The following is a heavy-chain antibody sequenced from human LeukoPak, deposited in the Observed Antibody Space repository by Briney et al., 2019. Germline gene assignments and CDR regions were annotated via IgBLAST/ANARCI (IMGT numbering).Heavy chain of an antibody. CDR3: AASGKENYFGPSTYYYYSQY. D-gene: IGHD3-22*01. CDR2: INTKSGNP. CDR1: GYTFTSYA. V-gene: IGHV7-4-1*02. J-gene: IGHJ4*02. Sequence: ASVKVSCKASGYTFTSYAINWVRQAPGQGLEWMGWINTKSGNPTYAQGFTGRFDFSLDPSVSTAYLQITYLEAGDTAVYYCAASGKENYFGPSTYYYYSQYWGQGTLVSVSS.